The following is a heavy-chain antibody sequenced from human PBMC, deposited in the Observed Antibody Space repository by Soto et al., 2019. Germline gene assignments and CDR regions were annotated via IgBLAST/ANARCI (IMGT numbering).Heavy chain of an antibody. D-gene: IGHD1-1*01. CDR2: IYHSGST. Sequence: PSETLSLTCAVSGGSISSSNWWSWVRQPPGKGLEWIGEIYHSGSTNYNPSLKSRVTISVDKSKNQFSLKLSSVTAADTAVYYCAREEVGWESGRPYYYYGMDVWGQGTTVTVSS. J-gene: IGHJ6*02. CDR3: AREEVGWESGRPYYYYGMDV. CDR1: GGSISSSNW. V-gene: IGHV4-4*02.